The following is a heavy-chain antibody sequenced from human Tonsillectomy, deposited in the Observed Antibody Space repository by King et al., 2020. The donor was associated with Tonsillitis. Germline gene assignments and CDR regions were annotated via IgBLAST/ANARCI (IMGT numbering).Heavy chain of an antibody. CDR3: AKDRTTVTTPNTRTAAFDI. Sequence: QFQLVQSGGGVVQPGGSLRLSCAASGFTFSSYGMHWVRQAPGKGLEWVAFIRYDGINKYYADSVKGRFTISRANSKNTVYLQMNSLRAEATAVYYCAKDRTTVTTPNTRTAAFDIWGQGTMVTVSS. CDR1: GFTFSSYG. V-gene: IGHV3-30*02. D-gene: IGHD4-17*01. J-gene: IGHJ3*02. CDR2: IRYDGINK.